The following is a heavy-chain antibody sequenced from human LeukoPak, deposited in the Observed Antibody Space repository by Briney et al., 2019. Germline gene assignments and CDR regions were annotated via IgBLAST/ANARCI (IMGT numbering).Heavy chain of an antibody. J-gene: IGHJ5*02. CDR3: AKVVIMATRWFDP. V-gene: IGHV3-23*01. CDR2: ISGSGGST. Sequence: GGSLRLSCAASGFTFSSYAMSWVRQAPGKGLEWVSAISGSGGSTYYADSVKGRFTIFRDNSKSLLYLQMNSLRAEDTAIYYCAKVVIMATRWFDPWGQGTLVTVSS. CDR1: GFTFSSYA. D-gene: IGHD5-24*01.